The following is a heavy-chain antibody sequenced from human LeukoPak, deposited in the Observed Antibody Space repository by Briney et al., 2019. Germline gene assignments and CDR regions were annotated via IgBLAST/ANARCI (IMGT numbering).Heavy chain of an antibody. CDR3: AKYPRLDY. Sequence: GGSLRLSCAASGFTFSSYGMHWVRQAPGKGLEWVAVISYDGSSKYYADSVKGRFTISRDNSKNTLYPQMNSLRVGDTAVYYCAKYPRLDYWGQGTLVTVSS. V-gene: IGHV3-30*18. J-gene: IGHJ4*02. CDR1: GFTFSSYG. CDR2: ISYDGSSK.